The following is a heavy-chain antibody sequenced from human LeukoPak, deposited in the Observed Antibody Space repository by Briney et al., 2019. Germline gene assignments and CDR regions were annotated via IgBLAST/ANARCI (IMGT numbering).Heavy chain of an antibody. CDR1: GGSISSGGYY. CDR3: ARVLEYSSSSPLDY. J-gene: IGHJ4*02. CDR2: IYHSGST. Sequence: PSQTLSLTCTVSGGSISSGGYYWSWIRQPPGKGLEWIGYIYHSGSTYYNPSLKSRVTISVDRSKNQFSLKLSSVTAADTAVYYCARVLEYSSSSPLDYWGQGTLVTVSS. V-gene: IGHV4-30-2*01. D-gene: IGHD6-6*01.